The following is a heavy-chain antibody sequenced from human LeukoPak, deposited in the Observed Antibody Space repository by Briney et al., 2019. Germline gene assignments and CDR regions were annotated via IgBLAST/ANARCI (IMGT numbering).Heavy chain of an antibody. V-gene: IGHV4-4*07. CDR2: IYTSGST. D-gene: IGHD2-2*01. CDR1: GGSISSYY. Sequence: SETLSLTCTVSGGSISSYYWSWIRQPAGKGLEWIGRIYTSGSTNYNPSPKSRVTMSVDTSKNQFSLKLSSVTAADTAVYYCARDVVPAAPDYYYYGMDVWGQGTTVTVSS. J-gene: IGHJ6*02. CDR3: ARDVVPAAPDYYYYGMDV.